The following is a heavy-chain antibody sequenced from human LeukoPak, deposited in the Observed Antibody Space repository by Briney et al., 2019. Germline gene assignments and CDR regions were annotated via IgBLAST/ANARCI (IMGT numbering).Heavy chain of an antibody. CDR1: GFIFSTYT. CDR2: ISSSSIYI. V-gene: IGHV3-21*01. CDR3: ASGAWGNWYFDL. Sequence: GGSLRLSCAASGFIFSTYTMNWVRQAPGKGLEWVSSISSSSIYIYYADSLKGQFTISRDNAKNSLYLQMNSLRAEDTAVYYCASGAWGNWYFDLWGRGTLVTVSS. J-gene: IGHJ2*01. D-gene: IGHD7-27*01.